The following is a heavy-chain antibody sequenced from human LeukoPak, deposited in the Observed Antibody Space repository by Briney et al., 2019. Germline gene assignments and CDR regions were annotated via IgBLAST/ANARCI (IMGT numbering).Heavy chain of an antibody. Sequence: SETLSLTCAVYSESFSGYYGSWIGQPLGKGLEWIGEINHSGSTNYNPSLKSRVTISVDTSKNQFSLKLSSVTAADTAVYYCARGRSLPAAITPFDPWGQGTLVTVSS. V-gene: IGHV4-34*01. CDR1: SESFSGYY. CDR2: INHSGST. J-gene: IGHJ5*02. D-gene: IGHD2-2*01. CDR3: ARGRSLPAAITPFDP.